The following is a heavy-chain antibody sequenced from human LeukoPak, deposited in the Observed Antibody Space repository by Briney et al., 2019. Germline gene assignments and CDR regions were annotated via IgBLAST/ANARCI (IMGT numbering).Heavy chain of an antibody. J-gene: IGHJ5*02. V-gene: IGHV4-59*08. Sequence: SETLSLTCTVSGGSISSYYWSRIRQPPGKGLEWIGYIYYSGSTNYNPSLKSRVTISVDTSKNQFSLKLSSVTAADTAVYYCARHSTTVVTENWFDPWGQGTLVTVSS. D-gene: IGHD4-23*01. CDR1: GGSISSYY. CDR2: IYYSGST. CDR3: ARHSTTVVTENWFDP.